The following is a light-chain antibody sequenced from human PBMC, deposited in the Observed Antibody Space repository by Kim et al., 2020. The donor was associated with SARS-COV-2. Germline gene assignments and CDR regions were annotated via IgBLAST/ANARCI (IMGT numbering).Light chain of an antibody. V-gene: IGLV2-23*02. J-gene: IGLJ2*01. CDR1: SSDVGSYNL. CDR2: EVS. Sequence: QSALTQPASVSGSPGQSITISCTGTSSDVGSYNLVSWYQQHPGKAPKLMIYEVSKRPSGVSNRFSGSKSGNTASLTISGLQAEDEADYYCLFGGGTQLTVL. CDR3: L.